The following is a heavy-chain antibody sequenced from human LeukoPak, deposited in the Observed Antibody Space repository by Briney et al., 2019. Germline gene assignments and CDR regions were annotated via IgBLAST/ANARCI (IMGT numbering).Heavy chain of an antibody. CDR3: ARGQGSSWFDY. Sequence: ASVKVSCKASGYTFTGNYMHWVRQAPGQGLEWMGWIDPHSLGTNYAQKFQGRVTMTRDTSISTAYMELTRLTSDDTAIYYCARGQGSSWFDYWGQGTLVTVSS. J-gene: IGHJ5*01. CDR1: GYTFTGNY. CDR2: IDPHSLGT. V-gene: IGHV1-2*02. D-gene: IGHD6-13*01.